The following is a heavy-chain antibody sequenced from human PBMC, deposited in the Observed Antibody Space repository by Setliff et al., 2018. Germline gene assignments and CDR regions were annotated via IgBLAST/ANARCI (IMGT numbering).Heavy chain of an antibody. CDR2: IYYSGST. D-gene: IGHD6-19*01. CDR1: GYSISSGYY. CDR3: ARRSGWPNWFDP. J-gene: IGHJ5*02. V-gene: IGHV4-38-2*01. Sequence: SETLSLTCAVSGYSISSGYYWGWIRQPPGKGLEWIGSIYYSGSTYYNPSLKSRVTTSVDTSKNQFSLKLSSVTAADTAVYYCARRSGWPNWFDPWGQGTLVTVSS.